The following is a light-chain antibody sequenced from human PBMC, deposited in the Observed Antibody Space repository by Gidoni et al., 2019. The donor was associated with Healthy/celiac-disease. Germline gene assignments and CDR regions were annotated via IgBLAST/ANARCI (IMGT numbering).Light chain of an antibody. CDR2: AAS. J-gene: IGKJ1*01. Sequence: DIQMTQSPSSLSASVGDRVTITCRARQSISSYLNWYQQKPGKAPKLLIYAASSLQSGVPSRFSGSGSGTDFTLTISSLQPEDFATYYCQQSYSTPPERTFGQGTKVEIK. V-gene: IGKV1-39*01. CDR3: QQSYSTPPERT. CDR1: QSISSY.